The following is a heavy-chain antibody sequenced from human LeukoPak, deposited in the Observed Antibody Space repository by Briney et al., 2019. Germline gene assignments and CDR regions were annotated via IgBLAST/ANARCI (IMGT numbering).Heavy chain of an antibody. J-gene: IGHJ4*02. D-gene: IGHD4-17*01. CDR2: ISGRDTNT. V-gene: IGHV3-23*01. CDR1: GFTFNSFG. Sequence: GGSLRLSCAASGFTFNSFGMSWVRQAPGKGLEWVSAISGRDTNTYYADSVKGRFTISRDNSKSTLFLQMNSLRAEDTAVYYCAKRSDYGSGGNYFDSWGQGTPVTVSS. CDR3: AKRSDYGSGGNYFDS.